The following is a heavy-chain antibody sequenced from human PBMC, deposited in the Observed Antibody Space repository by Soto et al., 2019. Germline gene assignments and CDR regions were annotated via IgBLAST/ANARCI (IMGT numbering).Heavy chain of an antibody. Sequence: GGSLRLSCAASGFTFSSYAMSWVRQAPGKGLEWVSAIGGGGGGTSYADFVRGRFTISRDNSKNTLYLQMNSLRAEDTAVYYCAKDAPGSGWLSDYWGRGTLVTVSS. D-gene: IGHD3-22*01. V-gene: IGHV3-23*01. CDR2: IGGGGGGT. CDR1: GFTFSSYA. CDR3: AKDAPGSGWLSDY. J-gene: IGHJ4*02.